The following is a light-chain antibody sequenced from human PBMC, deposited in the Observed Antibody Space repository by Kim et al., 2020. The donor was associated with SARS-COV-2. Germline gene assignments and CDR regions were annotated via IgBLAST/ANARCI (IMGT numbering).Light chain of an antibody. V-gene: IGLV3-12*01. CDR3: QVWDSSNDHLV. Sequence: SYELTQPHSVSVATAQMARIPCGGKNIGSKDVHWYQQKPGQDPVLVICNDSYRPSGFPERFSGSNPGNTTTLTISRIEAVDGADYYCQVWDSSNDHLVFGRGTQLTVL. CDR2: NDS. CDR1: NIGSKD. J-gene: IGLJ3*02.